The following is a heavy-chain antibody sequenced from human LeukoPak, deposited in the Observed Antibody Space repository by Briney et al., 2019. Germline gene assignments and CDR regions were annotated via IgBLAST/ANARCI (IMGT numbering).Heavy chain of an antibody. CDR2: LSYDGNYK. D-gene: IGHD2-8*01. Sequence: GRSLRLSCAASGFTFSSYGMHWVRQAPGKGLEWVAALSYDGNYKYYADSVKGRFAISRDNSENTLYLQMNSLRAEDTAVYYCARYAEYAVSTPCYWGQGTLVTVSA. CDR3: ARYAEYAVSTPCY. V-gene: IGHV3-30*03. J-gene: IGHJ4*02. CDR1: GFTFSSYG.